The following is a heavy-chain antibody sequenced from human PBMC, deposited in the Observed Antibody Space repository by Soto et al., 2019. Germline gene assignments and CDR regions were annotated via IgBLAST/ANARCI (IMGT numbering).Heavy chain of an antibody. J-gene: IGHJ3*01. CDR1: GFTISGKKY. D-gene: IGHD1-1*01. CDR3: ATWHEREHAYDV. V-gene: IGHV3-53*01. CDR2: LYDLDDS. Sequence: DVQLVESGGDLIQPGESLRLSCAAFGFTISGKKYVAWVRQAPGKGLEWVSALYDLDDSFYAASVNGRFTSSSKSSKTTVYLQMNDLRPDDTAVYYCATWHEREHAYDVWGQGTTVTVSS.